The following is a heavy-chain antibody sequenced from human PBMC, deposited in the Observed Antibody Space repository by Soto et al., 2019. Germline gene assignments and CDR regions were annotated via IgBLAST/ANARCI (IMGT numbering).Heavy chain of an antibody. CDR2: IWYDGSNK. D-gene: IGHD3-9*01. V-gene: IGHV3-33*01. Sequence: PGGSLSLSCAASGVTFSSYGVHWVRTAPGKGLEWVAVIWYDGSNKYYADSVKGRFTISRDNSKNTLYLQMNSLRAEDTAVYYCARDDYDILTGYANGFDYWGQGTLVTVSS. J-gene: IGHJ4*02. CDR3: ARDDYDILTGYANGFDY. CDR1: GVTFSSYG.